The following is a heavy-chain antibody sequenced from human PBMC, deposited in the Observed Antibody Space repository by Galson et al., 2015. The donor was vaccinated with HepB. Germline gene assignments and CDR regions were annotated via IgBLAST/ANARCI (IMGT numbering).Heavy chain of an antibody. CDR3: AATYYPDSSGHPPLFDYYYYGMDV. CDR2: IIPMFDTA. D-gene: IGHD3-22*01. Sequence: SVKVSCKASGGTFSSSVISWVRQAPGQGLEWMGGIIPMFDTANNARRFQGRVTITADKSTSTVHMDLSSLRSDDTAVYYCAATYYPDSSGHPPLFDYYYYGMDVWGQGTTVTVSS. CDR1: GGTFSSSV. J-gene: IGHJ6*02. V-gene: IGHV1-69*06.